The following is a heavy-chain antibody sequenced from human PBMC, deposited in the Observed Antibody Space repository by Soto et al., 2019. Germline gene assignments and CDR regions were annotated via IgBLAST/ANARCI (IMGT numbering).Heavy chain of an antibody. CDR2: IYYSGST. J-gene: IGHJ4*02. CDR1: GGSISSGGYY. V-gene: IGHV4-31*03. D-gene: IGHD3-10*01. CDR3: ARAIPITMVRGVPDFRRSSSHPLTKATPYFDY. Sequence: PSETLSLTCTVSGGSISSGGYYWSWIRQHPGKGLEWIGYIYYSGSTYYNPSLKSRVTISVDTSKNQFSLKLSSVTAADTAVYYCARAIPITMVRGVPDFRRSSSHPLTKATPYFDYWGQGTLVTVSS.